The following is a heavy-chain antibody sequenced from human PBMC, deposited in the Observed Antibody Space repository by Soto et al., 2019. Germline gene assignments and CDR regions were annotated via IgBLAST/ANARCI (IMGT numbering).Heavy chain of an antibody. J-gene: IGHJ6*02. Sequence: SETLSLTCNVSGGFINNYYWSWIRQPPGKGLEWIGYIYYSGSTNYNPSLKSRVTISIDTSKTQFSLKLTSVTAADTAVYYCARDRGFYSMDVWGQGTTVTVSS. D-gene: IGHD3-16*01. V-gene: IGHV4-59*01. CDR1: GGFINNYY. CDR3: ARDRGFYSMDV. CDR2: IYYSGST.